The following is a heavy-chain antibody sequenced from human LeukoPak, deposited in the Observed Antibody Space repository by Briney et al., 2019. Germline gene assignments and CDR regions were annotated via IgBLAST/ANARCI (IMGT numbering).Heavy chain of an antibody. CDR2: IYYSGST. V-gene: IGHV4-59*01. D-gene: IGHD3-3*01. J-gene: IGHJ5*02. CDR3: ARGGYDFWSGSKNWFDP. Sequence: SETLSHTCTVSGGSISSYYWSWIRQPPGKGLEWIGYIYYSGSTNYNPSLKSRVTISVDTSKNQFSLKLSSVTAADTAVYYCARGGYDFWSGSKNWFDPWGQGTLVTVSS. CDR1: GGSISSYY.